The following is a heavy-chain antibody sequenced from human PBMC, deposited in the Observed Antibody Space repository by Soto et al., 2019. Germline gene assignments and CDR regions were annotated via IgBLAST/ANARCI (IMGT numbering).Heavy chain of an antibody. D-gene: IGHD1-26*01. CDR2: ISAYNGNT. V-gene: IGHV1-18*04. Sequence: ASVKVSCKASGYTFTSYGISWVRQAPGQGLEWMGWISAYNGNTNYAQELQGRVTMTTDTSTSTAYMELRSLRSDDTAVYYCASSYSGSYQLYYFDYWGQGTLVTVSS. CDR1: GYTFTSYG. J-gene: IGHJ4*02. CDR3: ASSYSGSYQLYYFDY.